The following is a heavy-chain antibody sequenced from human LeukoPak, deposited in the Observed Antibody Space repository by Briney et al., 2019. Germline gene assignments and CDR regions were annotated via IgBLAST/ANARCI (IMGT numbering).Heavy chain of an antibody. V-gene: IGHV4-34*01. D-gene: IGHD1-26*01. Sequence: SETLSLTCAVYGGSFSGYYWSWIRQPPGKGLEWIGEINHSGSTNYNPSLKSRVTISVDTSKNQFSLKLSSVTAADTAVYYCASEQLRGIVGATYWGQGTLVTVSS. J-gene: IGHJ4*02. CDR1: GGSFSGYY. CDR3: ASEQLRGIVGATY. CDR2: INHSGST.